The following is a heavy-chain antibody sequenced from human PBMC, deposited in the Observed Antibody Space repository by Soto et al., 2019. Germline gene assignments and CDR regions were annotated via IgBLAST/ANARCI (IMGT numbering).Heavy chain of an antibody. CDR1: GGSISRYY. D-gene: IGHD7-27*01. V-gene: IGHV4-59*01. Sequence: QVQLQESGPGLVKPSETLSLTCTVSGGSISRYYWSWIRQPPGKGLEWIGYIYYNGSTKYNPSLKSRVTMSVDTSRNQLSLKLNSVTAADTAVYYCARGRATVGRTGVHYYYGMDVWGQGTTVTVSS. CDR3: ARGRATVGRTGVHYYYGMDV. CDR2: IYYNGST. J-gene: IGHJ6*02.